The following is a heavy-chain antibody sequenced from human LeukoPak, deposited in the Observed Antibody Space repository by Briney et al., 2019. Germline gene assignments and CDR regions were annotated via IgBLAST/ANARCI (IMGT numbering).Heavy chain of an antibody. Sequence: SQTLSLTCVISGDSVSGSTAAWNWVRQSPSRGLAWLGRTYYRSKWYNDYAVSVKSRIITNPDTSTNQFSLLLSTVTPEDTAVYYCAGQGSGWLAGNWFDPWGQGTLVTVSS. CDR2: TYYRSKWYN. J-gene: IGHJ5*02. D-gene: IGHD6-19*01. CDR3: AGQGSGWLAGNWFDP. CDR1: GDSVSGSTAA. V-gene: IGHV6-1*01.